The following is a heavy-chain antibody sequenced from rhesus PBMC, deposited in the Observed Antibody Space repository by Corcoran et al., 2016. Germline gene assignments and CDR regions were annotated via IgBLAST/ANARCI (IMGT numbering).Heavy chain of an antibody. D-gene: IGHD5-24*01. CDR3: ALGGTVRGYSLDV. Sequence: QVQLQESGPGLVKPSETLSLTCAFSGGPLSRPSWRWIRQSPGPVLEWIGRIYGSSGSNSYNPSLTSRVTISTDTSKNQFSLKLSSVTAADTAVYYCALGGTVRGYSLDVWGRGVLVTVSS. CDR2: IYGSSGSN. CDR1: GGPLSRPS. V-gene: IGHV4-147*01. J-gene: IGHJ5-2*02.